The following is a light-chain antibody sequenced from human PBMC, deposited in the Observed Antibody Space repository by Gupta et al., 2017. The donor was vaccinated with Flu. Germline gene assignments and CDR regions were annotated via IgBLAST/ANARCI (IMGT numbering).Light chain of an antibody. Sequence: QSALTQPASVFGSPGQAIAIYCTGTSSDIGGYDYVSGYQQPPGKAPKLMLFEVSRRPAGTSDRFSGSRSGNTASLTISVLLAEDEALYYCSSYTNANTVVVFGGGTKLTVL. CDR2: EVS. CDR3: SSYTNANTVVV. V-gene: IGLV2-14*01. J-gene: IGLJ2*01. CDR1: SSDIGGYDY.